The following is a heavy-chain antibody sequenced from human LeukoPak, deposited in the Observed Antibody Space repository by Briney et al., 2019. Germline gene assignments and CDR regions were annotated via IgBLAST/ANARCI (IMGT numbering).Heavy chain of an antibody. V-gene: IGHV3-23*01. Sequence: GGSLRLSCAASGFTFSSYAMTWVRQAPGKGLEWVSAISGSGGSTYYADSVKGRFTISRDNSKNTLYLQMNSLRAEDTAVFYCAKVMGPHYYDSSGSSRAFDYWGQGTLVIVSS. CDR1: GFTFSSYA. CDR3: AKVMGPHYYDSSGSSRAFDY. CDR2: ISGSGGST. D-gene: IGHD3-22*01. J-gene: IGHJ4*02.